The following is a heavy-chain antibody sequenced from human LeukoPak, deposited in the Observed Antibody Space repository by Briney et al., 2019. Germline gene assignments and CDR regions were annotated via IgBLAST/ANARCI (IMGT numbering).Heavy chain of an antibody. J-gene: IGHJ6*02. CDR2: ISWNSGSI. Sequence: GRSLRLSCAASGFTFDDYAMHWVRQAPGKGLEGVSGISWNSGSIGYAASVKGRFTISRDNAKNSLYLQMNSLRAEDTALYYCAKVTPRYYYYYGMDVWAKGPRSPSP. V-gene: IGHV3-9*01. CDR3: AKVTPRYYYYYGMDV. CDR1: GFTFDDYA.